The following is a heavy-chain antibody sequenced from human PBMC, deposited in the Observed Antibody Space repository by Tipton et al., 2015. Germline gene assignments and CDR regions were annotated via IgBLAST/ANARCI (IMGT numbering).Heavy chain of an antibody. CDR2: ISHSGNT. V-gene: IGHV4-59*04. D-gene: IGHD4-23*01. CDR3: ARARGRHGGLFDS. J-gene: IGHJ4*02. Sequence: TLSLTCTVSGDSLSTYYWSWIRQSPGEGLEWIGSISHSGNTYYNPSLKSRVTMSRDTSKNQFSLKLSSVTAADTAVYYCARARGRHGGLFDSWGQGILVTVSS. CDR1: GDSLSTYY.